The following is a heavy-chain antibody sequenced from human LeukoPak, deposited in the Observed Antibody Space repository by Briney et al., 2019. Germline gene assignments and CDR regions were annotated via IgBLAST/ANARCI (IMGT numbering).Heavy chain of an antibody. CDR3: ARVLRYFVGDYYFDY. CDR2: ITPIFGTA. CDR1: GGTFSSYA. D-gene: IGHD3-9*01. Sequence: SVKVSCKASGGTFSSYAISWVRQAPGQGLEWMGGITPIFGTANYAQKFQGRVTITADESTSTAYMELSSLRSEDTAVYYCARVLRYFVGDYYFDYWGQGTLVTVSS. V-gene: IGHV1-69*01. J-gene: IGHJ4*02.